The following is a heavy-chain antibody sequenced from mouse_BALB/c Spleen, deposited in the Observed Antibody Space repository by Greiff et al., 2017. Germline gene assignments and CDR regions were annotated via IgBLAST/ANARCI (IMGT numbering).Heavy chain of an antibody. CDR1: GFSLTSYG. D-gene: IGHD2-10*02. CDR2: IWSGGST. V-gene: IGHV2-2*02. Sequence: VKLVESGPGLVQPSQSLSITCTVSGFSLTSYGVHWVRQSPGKGLEWLGVIWSGGSTDYNAAFISRLSISKDNSKSQVFFKMNSLQANDTAIYYCAREGGYGNSAVYCDVWGAGTTGTVSS. J-gene: IGHJ1*01. CDR3: AREGGYGNSAVYCDV.